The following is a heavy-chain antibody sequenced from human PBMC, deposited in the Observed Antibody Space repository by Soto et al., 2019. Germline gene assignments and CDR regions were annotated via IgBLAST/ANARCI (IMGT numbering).Heavy chain of an antibody. Sequence: GASVKVSCKASGYTFIGYGISWVRQAPGQGLEWMGWISGYNGDTRYAQNFQGRVTMTTDASTNTAYMDLRTLRSDDTAVYYCARESGSAAPYYFYYAMDFWGQGTKVTGS. J-gene: IGHJ6*02. D-gene: IGHD2-15*01. CDR2: ISGYNGDT. CDR3: ARESGSAAPYYFYYAMDF. V-gene: IGHV1-18*04. CDR1: GYTFIGYG.